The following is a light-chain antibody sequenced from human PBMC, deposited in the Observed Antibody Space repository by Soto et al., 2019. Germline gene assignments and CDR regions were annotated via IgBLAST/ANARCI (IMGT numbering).Light chain of an antibody. V-gene: IGLV2-14*03. CDR1: FDDVGGYNY. J-gene: IGLJ2*01. Sequence: QSALTQPASVSGSPGQSITLSCIGSFDDVGGYNYVSWYQQYPGKAPKLIIYDVSNRPSGVSDRFSGCKSGNTASLTISGLQAEDEAEYYCSSYRGATTLVVFGGGTKLTVL. CDR2: DVS. CDR3: SSYRGATTLVV.